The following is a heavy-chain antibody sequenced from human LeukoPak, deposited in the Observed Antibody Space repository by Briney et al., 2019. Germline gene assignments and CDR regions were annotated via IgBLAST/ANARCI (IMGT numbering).Heavy chain of an antibody. CDR3: AKSSTWYNCFDP. D-gene: IGHD6-13*01. J-gene: IGHJ6*04. CDR2: MNPNSGNT. CDR1: GYTFTSYD. Sequence: ASVKVSCKASGYTFTSYDINWVRQATGQGLEWMGWMNPNSGNTGYAQKFQGRVTMTRDTSISTAYMELSSLTSEDTAVYYCAKSSTWYNCFDPWGRGTTVTVSS. V-gene: IGHV1-8*01.